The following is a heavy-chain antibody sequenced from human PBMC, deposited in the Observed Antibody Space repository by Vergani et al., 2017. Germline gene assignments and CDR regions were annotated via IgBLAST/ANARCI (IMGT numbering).Heavy chain of an antibody. V-gene: IGHV3-9*01. J-gene: IGHJ4*02. CDR3: ARPSPGHYFDY. Sequence: EVQLVESGGGLVQPGRSLRLSCAASGFTFDDYAMHWVRQAPGKGMEWVSGISWNSGSIGYADSVKGRFTISRDNAKNSLYLQMNSLRAEDTAVYYCARPSPGHYFDYWGQGTLVTVSS. CDR2: ISWNSGSI. CDR1: GFTFDDYA.